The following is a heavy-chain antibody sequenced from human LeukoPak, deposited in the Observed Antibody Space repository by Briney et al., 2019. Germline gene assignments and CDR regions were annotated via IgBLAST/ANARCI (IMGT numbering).Heavy chain of an antibody. V-gene: IGHV4-38-2*02. CDR3: ARCPPLPTDSSGYYYPRDY. Sequence: SETLSLTCTVSGYSISSGYYWGWIQPPPGKGLEWIGSIYHSGSTYYNPSLKSRVTISVDTTKNQFSLKLSSVTAADTAVYYCARCPPLPTDSSGYYYPRDYWGQGTLVTVSS. CDR2: IYHSGST. D-gene: IGHD3-22*01. CDR1: GYSISSGYY. J-gene: IGHJ4*02.